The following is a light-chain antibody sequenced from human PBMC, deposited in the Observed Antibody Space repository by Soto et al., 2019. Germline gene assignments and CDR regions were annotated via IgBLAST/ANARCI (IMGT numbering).Light chain of an antibody. Sequence: QSVLTQPPSASGTPGQRVTISCSGSSSNIGSNTVNWYQQLPGTAPKLLIYSNNQRPSGVPDRFSGSKSGTSASLAISGLRSEDEADYCCAAWDGRPNGDVSGIGLNVTVL. CDR2: SNN. V-gene: IGLV1-44*01. J-gene: IGLJ1*01. CDR1: SSNIGSNT. CDR3: AAWDGRPNGDV.